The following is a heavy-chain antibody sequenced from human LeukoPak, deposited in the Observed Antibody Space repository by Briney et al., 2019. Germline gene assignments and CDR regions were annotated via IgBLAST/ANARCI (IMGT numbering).Heavy chain of an antibody. CDR1: GFIFSSYS. Sequence: GGSLRLSCAASGFIFSSYSMNWVRQAPGKGLECLSYISPTGSDISYADSVKGRFTISRDNAKNSLYLQMNSLRDDDTAVYYCTRDPRLTDYWGQGTLVTVSS. J-gene: IGHJ4*02. V-gene: IGHV3-48*02. CDR2: ISPTGSDI. CDR3: TRDPRLTDY.